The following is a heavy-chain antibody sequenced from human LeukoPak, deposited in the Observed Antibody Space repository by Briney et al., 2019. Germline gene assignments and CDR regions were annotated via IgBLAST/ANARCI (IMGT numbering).Heavy chain of an antibody. J-gene: IGHJ6*03. CDR3: ATEIMGLRDEYYYYYYMDV. Sequence: ASVKVSCKASGYTFTSYYMHWVRQAPGQGLEWMGIINPSGGSTSYAQKFQGRVTMTRDTSTSTVYMELSSLRSEDTAVYYCATEIMGLRDEYYYYYYMDVWGKGTTVTVSS. D-gene: IGHD3-16*01. V-gene: IGHV1-46*01. CDR1: GYTFTSYY. CDR2: INPSGGST.